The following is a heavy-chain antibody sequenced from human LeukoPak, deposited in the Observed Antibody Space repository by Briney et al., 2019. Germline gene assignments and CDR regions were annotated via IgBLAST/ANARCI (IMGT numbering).Heavy chain of an antibody. CDR2: ISYDGSNK. CDR1: GFTFSSYG. J-gene: IGHJ5*02. D-gene: IGHD2-21*02. CDR3: AKDSLPRLAYCGGDCYSLYNWFDP. V-gene: IGHV3-30*18. Sequence: GGSLRPSCAASGFTFSSYGMHWVRQAPGKGLEWVAVISYDGSNKYYADSVKGRFTISRDNSKNTLYLQMNSLRAEDTAVYYCAKDSLPRLAYCGGDCYSLYNWFDPWGQGTLVTVSS.